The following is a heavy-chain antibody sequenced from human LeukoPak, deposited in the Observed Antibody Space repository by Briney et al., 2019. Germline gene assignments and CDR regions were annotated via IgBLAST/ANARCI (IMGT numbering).Heavy chain of an antibody. CDR2: ISGSGGST. V-gene: IGHV3-23*01. J-gene: IGHJ4*02. CDR3: AEETDIVPAATTDY. CDR1: GFTFSSYA. Sequence: GGSLRLSCAASGFTFSSYAMSWVRQAPGKGLEWVSAISGSGGSTYYADSMKGRLTISRDNSKNTLYLQLNSLRAEDTAAYYCAEETDIVPAATTDYWGQGTLVTVSS. D-gene: IGHD2-2*01.